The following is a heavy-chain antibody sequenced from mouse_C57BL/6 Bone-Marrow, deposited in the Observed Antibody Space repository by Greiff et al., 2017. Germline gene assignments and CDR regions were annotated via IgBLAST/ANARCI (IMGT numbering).Heavy chain of an antibody. D-gene: IGHD2-1*01. CDR3: ARSARGNDY. CDR1: GYTFTDYY. V-gene: IGHV1-19*01. J-gene: IGHJ2*01. Sequence: EVQLQQSGPVLVKPGASVKMSCKASGYTFTDYYMNWVKQSHGKSLEWIGVINPYNGGTSYNQKFKGKATLTVDKSSSTAYMELNSLTSEDSAVYYYARSARGNDYWGQGTTLTVSS. CDR2: INPYNGGT.